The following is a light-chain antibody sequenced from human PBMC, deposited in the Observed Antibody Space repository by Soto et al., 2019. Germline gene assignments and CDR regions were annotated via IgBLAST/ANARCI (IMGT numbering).Light chain of an antibody. CDR3: QQYGNSPPNT. V-gene: IGKV3-20*01. CDR2: GAS. Sequence: EIVLTQSPGTLSLSQGERATLSCRASQSVSSSYLAWYQQKPGQAPRVLIYGASSRATGIPDRFSGSGSGTDFTLTISRLEPEDFAVYFCQQYGNSPPNTFGQGTKVDIK. CDR1: QSVSSSY. J-gene: IGKJ2*01.